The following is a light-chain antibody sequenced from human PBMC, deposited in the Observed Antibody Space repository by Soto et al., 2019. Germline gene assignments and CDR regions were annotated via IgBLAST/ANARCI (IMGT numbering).Light chain of an antibody. CDR1: QSVSSK. V-gene: IGKV3-15*01. J-gene: IGKJ4*01. CDR2: GAS. Sequence: VRTQSPATLSLSPGERVTLSCRASQSVSSKLVWYQQKPGQAPRFLIYGASTRATGIPARFRGSGSGTEFTLTIDSRQSEDCAVYYCQQYNDWPPAFGGGTNVEI. CDR3: QQYNDWPPA.